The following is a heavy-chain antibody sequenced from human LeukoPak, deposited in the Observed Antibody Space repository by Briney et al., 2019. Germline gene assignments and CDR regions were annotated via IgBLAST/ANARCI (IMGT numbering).Heavy chain of an antibody. J-gene: IGHJ4*02. V-gene: IGHV1-69*05. D-gene: IGHD3-9*01. CDR2: IIPIFGTA. CDR3: ARDQVNELRYFDWLLPGD. Sequence: SVKVSCKASGGTFSSHAISWVRQAPGQGLEWMGGIIPIFGTANYAQKFQGRVTITTDESTSTAYMELSSLRSEDTAVYYCARDQVNELRYFDWLLPGDWGQGTLVTVSS. CDR1: GGTFSSHA.